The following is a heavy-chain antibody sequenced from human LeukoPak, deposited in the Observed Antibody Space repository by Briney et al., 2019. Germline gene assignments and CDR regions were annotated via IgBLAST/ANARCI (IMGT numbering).Heavy chain of an antibody. V-gene: IGHV4-59*01. CDR3: ARELVLHYYYYMDV. D-gene: IGHD1-14*01. CDR1: GGSISSYY. J-gene: IGHJ6*03. Sequence: KTSETLSLTCTVSGGSISSYYWSWIRQPPGKGLEWIGYIYYSGSTNYNPSLKSRVTISVDTSKNQFSLKLSSVTAADTAVYYCARELVLHYYYYMDVWGKGTTVTVSS. CDR2: IYYSGST.